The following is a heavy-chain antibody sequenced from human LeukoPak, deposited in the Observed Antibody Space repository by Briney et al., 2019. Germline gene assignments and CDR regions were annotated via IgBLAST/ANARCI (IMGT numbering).Heavy chain of an antibody. V-gene: IGHV4-38-2*01. CDR2: IYHSGST. CDR3: ARSSPGPTDL. Sequence: SETLSLTCAVSGYSISSGYYWGWIRQPPGKGLEWIGNIYHSGSTYYNPSLKSRVTISVDTSNNQFSLKLSSVTAADTAVYYCARSSPGPTDLWGRGTLVTVSS. CDR1: GYSISSGYY. J-gene: IGHJ2*01. D-gene: IGHD2-8*02.